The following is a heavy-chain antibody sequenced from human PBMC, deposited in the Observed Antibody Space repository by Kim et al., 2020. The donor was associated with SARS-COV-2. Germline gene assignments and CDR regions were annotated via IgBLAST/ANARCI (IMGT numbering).Heavy chain of an antibody. D-gene: IGHD5-12*01. J-gene: IGHJ4*02. Sequence: SETLSLTCTVSGGSISSYYWSWIRQPPGKGLEWIGYIYYSGSTNYNPSPKSRVTISVDTSKNQFSLKLSSVTAADTAVYYCARESGYPTLALDYWGQGTLVTVSS. CDR1: GGSISSYY. CDR2: IYYSGST. V-gene: IGHV4-59*13. CDR3: ARESGYPTLALDY.